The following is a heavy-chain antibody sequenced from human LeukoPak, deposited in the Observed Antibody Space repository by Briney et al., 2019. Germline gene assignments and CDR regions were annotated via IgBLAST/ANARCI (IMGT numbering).Heavy chain of an antibody. V-gene: IGHV1-46*01. CDR1: GYTLTSYY. CDR2: INPSGGST. J-gene: IGHJ5*02. CDR3: ARATVAYDILTGYHPSGFDP. D-gene: IGHD3-9*01. Sequence: GASVKVSCKASGYTLTSYYMHWVRQAPGQGLEWMGIINPSGGSTSYAQKFQGRVTMTRDMSTSTVYMELSSLRSEDTAVYYCARATVAYDILTGYHPSGFDPWGQGTLVTVSS.